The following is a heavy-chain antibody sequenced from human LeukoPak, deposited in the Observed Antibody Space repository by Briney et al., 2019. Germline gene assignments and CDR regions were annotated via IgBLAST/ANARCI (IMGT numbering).Heavy chain of an antibody. CDR2: ISSSTSNT. J-gene: IGHJ4*02. Sequence: GGSLRLSCAASGFSLGSYTMNWVRQAHRRRLEWDSSISSSTSNTHYADSVKGRFTIFRDNAKNSLYLQMNSLRAEDTAVYFCARDFYGDYYFDYWGQGTLVTVSS. D-gene: IGHD4-17*01. V-gene: IGHV3-48*01. CDR1: GFSLGSYT. CDR3: ARDFYGDYYFDY.